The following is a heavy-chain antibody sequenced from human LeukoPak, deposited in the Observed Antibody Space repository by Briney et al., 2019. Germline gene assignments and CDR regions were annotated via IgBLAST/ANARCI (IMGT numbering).Heavy chain of an antibody. CDR1: GGSISSYY. V-gene: IGHV4-59*01. CDR2: IYYSGST. CDR3: ARAGGSSWSGYYYYGMDV. Sequence: SETLSLTCTVSGGSISSYYWSWIRQPPGKGLEWIGYIYYSGSTNYNPSLKSRVTISVDTSKNQFSLKLSSVTAADTAVYYCARAGGSSWSGYYYYGMDVWGQGTTVTVSS. J-gene: IGHJ6*02. D-gene: IGHD6-13*01.